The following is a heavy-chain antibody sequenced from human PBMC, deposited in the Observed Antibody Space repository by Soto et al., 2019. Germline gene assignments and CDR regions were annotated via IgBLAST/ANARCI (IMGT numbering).Heavy chain of an antibody. V-gene: IGHV4-34*01. Sequence: SETLSLTCAVYGGSFSGYYWSWIRQPPGKGLEWIGEINHSGSTNYNPSLKSRVTISVDTSKNQFSLKLSSVTAADTAVYYCAGSLAVAGNANYFDYWGQGTLVTVSS. J-gene: IGHJ4*02. CDR1: GGSFSGYY. D-gene: IGHD6-19*01. CDR2: INHSGST. CDR3: AGSLAVAGNANYFDY.